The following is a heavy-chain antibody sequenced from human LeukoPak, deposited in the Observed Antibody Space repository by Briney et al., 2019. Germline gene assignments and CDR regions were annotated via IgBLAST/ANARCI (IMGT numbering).Heavy chain of an antibody. CDR3: AKAPLNMVRGVAYYFDY. CDR1: GFTFSSYE. CDR2: FSSSGSTI. Sequence: GGSLRLSCAASGFTFSSYEMNWVRQAPGKGLEWVSYFSSSGSTIYCADSVKGRFTISRDNAKNSLYLQMNSLRAEDTAVYYCAKAPLNMVRGVAYYFDYWGQGTLVTVSS. D-gene: IGHD3-10*01. V-gene: IGHV3-48*03. J-gene: IGHJ4*02.